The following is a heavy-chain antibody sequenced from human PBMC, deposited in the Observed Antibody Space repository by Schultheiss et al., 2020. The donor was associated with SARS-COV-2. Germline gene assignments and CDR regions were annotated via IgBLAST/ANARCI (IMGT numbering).Heavy chain of an antibody. CDR1: GYTFTSYY. J-gene: IGHJ5*02. Sequence: ASVKVSCKASGYTFTSYYMHWVRQAPGQGLEWMGWISAYSGGTNYAQKFQGRVTITRNTSISTAYMELRTLRSDDTAIYYCARDYDFWSGKNWLDPWGQGTLVTVSS. V-gene: IGHV1-2*02. CDR2: ISAYSGGT. CDR3: ARDYDFWSGKNWLDP. D-gene: IGHD3-3*01.